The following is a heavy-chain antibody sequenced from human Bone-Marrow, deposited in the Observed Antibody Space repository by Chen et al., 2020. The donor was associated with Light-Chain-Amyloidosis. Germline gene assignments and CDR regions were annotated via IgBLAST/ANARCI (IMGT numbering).Heavy chain of an antibody. CDR3: ARTTLRHLDY. V-gene: IGHV3-74*01. J-gene: IGHJ4*02. CDR1: GFSFSTYW. CDR2: TNSAGTST. D-gene: IGHD3-3*01. Sequence: EVLLVESGGEVVQPGGSLRLSCTASGFSFSTYWMHWVRQSPGKGLVSVSRTNSAGTSTTYADSVKGRFTVSRDNTKNTMYLEMNSLRVEDTAVYYCARTTLRHLDYWGQGTLVTVSS.